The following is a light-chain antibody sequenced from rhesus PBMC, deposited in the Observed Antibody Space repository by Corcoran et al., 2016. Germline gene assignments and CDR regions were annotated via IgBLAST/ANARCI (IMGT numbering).Light chain of an antibody. V-gene: IGKV1S12*01. CDR1: QNIYSN. CDR3: LHYYASPFT. CDR2: AAS. Sequence: IQMTQSPSSLSASVGDTVTISCRASQNIYSNLAWYQQKPGKVPKHLIYAASRLRTGIPSRFSGSGSGTDCTLTISSLQPEDSAGYYVLHYYASPFTIGPGTKLDI. J-gene: IGKJ3*01.